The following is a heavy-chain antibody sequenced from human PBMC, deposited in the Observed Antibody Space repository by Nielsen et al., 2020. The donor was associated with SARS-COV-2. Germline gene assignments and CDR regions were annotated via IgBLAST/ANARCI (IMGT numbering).Heavy chain of an antibody. D-gene: IGHD3-3*01. CDR2: IKQDGSEK. CDR1: GFTFSSYW. Sequence: GGSLRLSCAASGFTFSSYWMNWVRQAAGTGLEWVANIKQDGSEKYYGDSVKGRFTISRDNAKNSLYLNMNSLRVEGTSVYYCVRDSSIVIWSGYPVDCGQGTLVNVSS. V-gene: IGHV3-7*01. CDR3: VRDSSIVIWSGYPVD. J-gene: IGHJ4*02.